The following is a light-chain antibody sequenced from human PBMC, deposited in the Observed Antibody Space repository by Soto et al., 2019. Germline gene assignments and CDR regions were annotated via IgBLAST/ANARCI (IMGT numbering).Light chain of an antibody. Sequence: DSQMTQSPSSLSASVGDIVTITCRASQGISNFLAWYQQKPGKVPKLLICAASTLQSGVPSRFSGSGSGTDFTLTITSLLPEDVATYYCQKYSSVITFGQGTRLEI. CDR3: QKYSSVIT. CDR1: QGISNF. CDR2: AAS. J-gene: IGKJ5*01. V-gene: IGKV1-27*01.